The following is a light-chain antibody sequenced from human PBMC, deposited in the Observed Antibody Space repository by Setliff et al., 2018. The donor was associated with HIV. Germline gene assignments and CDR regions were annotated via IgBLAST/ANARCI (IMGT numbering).Light chain of an antibody. Sequence: QSVLTQPASVSGSPGQSITISCTGTSSDIVSSNFVAWYQQHPGKAPKVMIYNVDKRPSGVSNRFSGSKSGNTASLTISGLQTEDEADYYCSSYSINNLYVFATGTKVTVL. CDR2: NVD. J-gene: IGLJ1*01. V-gene: IGLV2-14*03. CDR1: SSDIVSSNF. CDR3: SSYSINNLYV.